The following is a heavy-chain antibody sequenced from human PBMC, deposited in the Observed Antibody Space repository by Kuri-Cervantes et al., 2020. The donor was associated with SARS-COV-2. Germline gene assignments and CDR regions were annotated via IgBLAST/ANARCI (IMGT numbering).Heavy chain of an antibody. CDR2: IRYGGSNK. CDR3: AKLFGKAAAGNRYYYYYMDV. Sequence: GESLKISCAASGFTFSSYGMHWVRQAPGKGLEWVAFIRYGGSNKYYADSVKGRFTISRDNSKNTLYLQMNSLRAEDTAVYYCAKLFGKAAAGNRYYYYYMDVWGKGTTVTVSS. CDR1: GFTFSSYG. J-gene: IGHJ6*03. V-gene: IGHV3-30*02. D-gene: IGHD6-13*01.